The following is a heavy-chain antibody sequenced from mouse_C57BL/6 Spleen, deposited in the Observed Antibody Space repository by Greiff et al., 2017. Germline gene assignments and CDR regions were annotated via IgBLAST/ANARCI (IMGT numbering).Heavy chain of an antibody. CDR2: LYPGSGST. Sequence: QVQLKQSGAELVKPGASVKMSCKASGYTFTSYWITWVKQRPGQGLEWIGDLYPGSGSTNYNEKFKSKATLTVDTSSSTAYMQLSSLTSEDSAVYYCARPYYYGSSYPYYAMDYWGQGTSVTVSS. CDR1: GYTFTSYW. V-gene: IGHV1-55*01. J-gene: IGHJ4*01. D-gene: IGHD1-1*01. CDR3: ARPYYYGSSYPYYAMDY.